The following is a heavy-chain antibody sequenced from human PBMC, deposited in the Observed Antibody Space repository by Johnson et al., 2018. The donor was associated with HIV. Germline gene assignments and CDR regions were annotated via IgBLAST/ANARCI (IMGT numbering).Heavy chain of an antibody. V-gene: IGHV3-30*14. Sequence: QVQLVESGGGVVQPGRSLRLSCAASGFTFSSYAMHWVRQAPGKGLEWVAVISYDGSNKYYAASVKGQFTITRDNSKNTLYLQMTSLRAEDTAVYYCARERRLASNAFDIWGQGTMVTVSS. CDR2: ISYDGSNK. CDR1: GFTFSSYA. CDR3: ARERRLASNAFDI. J-gene: IGHJ3*02.